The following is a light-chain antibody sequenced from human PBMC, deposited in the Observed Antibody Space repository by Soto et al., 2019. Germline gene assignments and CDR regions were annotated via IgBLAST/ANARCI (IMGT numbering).Light chain of an antibody. CDR1: SSDIGGYNY. J-gene: IGLJ2*01. V-gene: IGLV2-14*01. Sequence: QSALTQPASVSGSPGQSITISCTGISSDIGGYNYVSWYQQHPGKAPKLMIYDVSNRRSGVSNRSSGSKSGNTASLTISGLQAEDEADYYCYSYTSSSTVLFGGGTKLTVL. CDR3: YSYTSSSTVL. CDR2: DVS.